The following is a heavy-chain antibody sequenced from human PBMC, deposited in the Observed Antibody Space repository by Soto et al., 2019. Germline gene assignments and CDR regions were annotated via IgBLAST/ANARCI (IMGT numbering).Heavy chain of an antibody. CDR3: AAARASIAARPYGD. D-gene: IGHD6-6*01. J-gene: IGHJ4*02. CDR2: IVVGSGNT. Sequence: QMQLVQSGPEVKKPGTSVKVSCKASGFTFTSSAVQWVRQARGQRLEWIGWIVVGSGNTNYAQKFQERVTITRDMSTSTAYMELSSLRSEDTAVYYCAAARASIAARPYGDWGQGTLVTVSS. V-gene: IGHV1-58*01. CDR1: GFTFTSSA.